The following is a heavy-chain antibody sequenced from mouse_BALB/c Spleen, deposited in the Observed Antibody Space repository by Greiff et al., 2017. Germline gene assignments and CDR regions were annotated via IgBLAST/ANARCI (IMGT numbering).Heavy chain of an antibody. CDR3: TRDGSSYDWYFDV. J-gene: IGHJ1*01. CDR1: GYTFTSYY. Sequence: QVQLQQSGAELVKPGTSVKLSCKASGYTFTSYYMYWVKQRPGQGLEWIGEINPSNGGTNFNEKFKSKATLTVDKSSSTAYMQLSSLTSEDSAVYYCTRDGSSYDWYFDVWGAGTTVTVSS. D-gene: IGHD1-1*01. V-gene: IGHV1S81*02. CDR2: INPSNGGT.